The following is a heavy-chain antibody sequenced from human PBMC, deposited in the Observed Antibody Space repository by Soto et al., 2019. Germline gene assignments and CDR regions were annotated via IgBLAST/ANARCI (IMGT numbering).Heavy chain of an antibody. Sequence: GGSLRLSCAASGFTFSSYALSWVRQAPGKGLEWVSAISGSGDTTYYADSVKGRFTISRDNSKNTLYLQMNSLRAEDTAVYYCAKGRARYCSGGSCSPPGYYGLDVWGQGTTVTVSS. CDR1: GFTFSSYA. CDR3: AKGRARYCSGGSCSPPGYYGLDV. J-gene: IGHJ6*02. D-gene: IGHD2-15*01. CDR2: ISGSGDTT. V-gene: IGHV3-23*01.